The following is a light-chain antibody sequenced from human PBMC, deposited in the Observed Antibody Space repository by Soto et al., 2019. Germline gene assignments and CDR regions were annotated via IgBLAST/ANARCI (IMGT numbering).Light chain of an antibody. V-gene: IGKV3-20*01. Sequence: EIVLTQSPGILSLSPGERATLSCRASQSVSNDFLAWYQQKPGRAPRLLIYGASTRATDVPDRFSGSGSGADFTLTISRLEPEDFAVYYCQQYGSSPPRTFGQGTKVEMK. J-gene: IGKJ1*01. CDR2: GAS. CDR3: QQYGSSPPRT. CDR1: QSVSNDF.